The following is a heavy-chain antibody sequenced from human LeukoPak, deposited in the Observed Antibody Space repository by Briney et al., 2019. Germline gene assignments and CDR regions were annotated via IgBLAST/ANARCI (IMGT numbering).Heavy chain of an antibody. Sequence: PSETLSLTCTVSGGSISSYYWSWIRQPAGKGLEWIGRVYTSGSTNYNPSLKSRVTMSVDTSKNQFSLKLSSVTAADTAVYYCARDRTLYVATAMAPRDYFDYWGQGTLVTVSS. CDR2: VYTSGST. D-gene: IGHD5-18*01. V-gene: IGHV4-4*07. CDR3: ARDRTLYVATAMAPRDYFDY. J-gene: IGHJ4*02. CDR1: GGSISSYY.